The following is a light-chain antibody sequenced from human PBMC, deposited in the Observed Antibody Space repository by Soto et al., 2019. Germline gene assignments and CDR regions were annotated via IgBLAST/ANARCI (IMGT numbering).Light chain of an antibody. CDR2: EVS. V-gene: IGLV2-14*01. Sequence: QSVLTQPAYVSGSPGQSITISCTGTRSDVGGYNYVSWYQQHPGKAPKLMIYEVSNRPSGVSNRFSGSKSGNTASLTISGLQAEDEADYYCSSYTGSNTYVFGTGTKVTVL. J-gene: IGLJ1*01. CDR1: RSDVGGYNY. CDR3: SSYTGSNTYV.